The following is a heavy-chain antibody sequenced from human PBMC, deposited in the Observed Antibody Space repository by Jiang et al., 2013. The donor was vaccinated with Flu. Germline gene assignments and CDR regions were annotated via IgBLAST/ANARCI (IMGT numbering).Heavy chain of an antibody. CDR2: ISAYNGNT. CDR3: ARECAPYYDILTGYYCYYYGMDV. D-gene: IGHD3-9*01. V-gene: IGHV1-18*01. CDR1: GYTFTSYG. Sequence: SGAEVKKPGASVKVSCKASGYTFTSYGISWVRQAPGQGLEWMGWISAYNGNTNYAQKLQGRVTMTTDTSTSTAYMELRSLRSDDTAVYYCARECAPYYDILTGYYCYYYGMDVWGQGTTVTVSS. J-gene: IGHJ6*02.